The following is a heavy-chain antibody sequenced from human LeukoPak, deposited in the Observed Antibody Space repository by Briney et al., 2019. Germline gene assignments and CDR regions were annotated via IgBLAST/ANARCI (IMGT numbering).Heavy chain of an antibody. CDR3: ARVGGNDYGWSHYMDV. CDR2: MNPNSGNT. J-gene: IGHJ6*03. CDR1: GYTFTSYD. Sequence: GASVKVSCKASGYTFTSYDINWVRQAPGQGLEWMGWMNPNSGNTGYAQTFQGRVTITRNTSISTAYMELSSLRSEDTAVYYCARVGGNDYGWSHYMDVWGKGTTVTISS. D-gene: IGHD4-17*01. V-gene: IGHV1-8*03.